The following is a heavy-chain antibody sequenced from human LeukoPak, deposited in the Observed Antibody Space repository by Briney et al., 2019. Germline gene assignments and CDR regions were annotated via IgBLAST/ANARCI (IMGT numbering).Heavy chain of an antibody. CDR3: AKDLRTIVAVAGTLDY. Sequence: GGSLRLSCAVSGFTFSSYAMHWVRQAPGKGLEWVAVVSYDGSNKYYADSVKGRFTISRDNSKNTLYLQMNSLRAEDTAVYYCAKDLRTIVAVAGTLDYWGQGTLVTVSS. J-gene: IGHJ4*02. CDR2: VSYDGSNK. D-gene: IGHD6-19*01. CDR1: GFTFSSYA. V-gene: IGHV3-30*18.